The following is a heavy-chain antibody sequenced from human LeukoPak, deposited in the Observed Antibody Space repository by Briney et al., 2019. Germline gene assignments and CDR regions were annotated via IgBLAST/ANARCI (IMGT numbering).Heavy chain of an antibody. CDR2: IKEDGSEK. CDR1: EFSLSSHW. Sequence: GGSLRLSCTASEFSLSSHWISWERQIPGKGLEWVANIKEDGSEKYYVDSVKGRFTISRDNAKNSLYLQMNSLRVEDTAVYYCAVHPRENTPDVDYWGQGTLVTVSS. V-gene: IGHV3-7*01. J-gene: IGHJ4*02. D-gene: IGHD2/OR15-2a*01. CDR3: AVHPRENTPDVDY.